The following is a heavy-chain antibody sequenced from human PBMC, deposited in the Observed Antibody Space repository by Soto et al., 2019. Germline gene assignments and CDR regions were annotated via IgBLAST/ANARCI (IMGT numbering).Heavy chain of an antibody. V-gene: IGHV3-48*01. Sequence: GGSLSLSCAASGFTFSSYSMNWVRQAPGKGLEWVSYISSSSSTIYYADSVKGRFTISRDNSKNTLYLQMNSLRTEDTAVYYCARALDFWSAYFDYWGQGSLVTVSS. CDR3: ARALDFWSAYFDY. D-gene: IGHD3-3*01. J-gene: IGHJ4*02. CDR1: GFTFSSYS. CDR2: ISSSSSTI.